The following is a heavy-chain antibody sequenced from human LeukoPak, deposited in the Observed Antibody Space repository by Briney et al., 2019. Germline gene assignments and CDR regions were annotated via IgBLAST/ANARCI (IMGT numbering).Heavy chain of an antibody. J-gene: IGHJ4*02. CDR1: GGSISSGGYY. CDR3: ARELLTGNFDY. CDR2: IYYSGST. Sequence: SQTLSLTCTVSGGSISSGGYYWRWIRQHPGKGLEWIGYIYYSGSTYYNPSLKSRVTISVDTSKNQFSLKLSSVTAADTAVYYCARELLTGNFDYWGQGTLVTVSS. D-gene: IGHD7-27*01. V-gene: IGHV4-31*03.